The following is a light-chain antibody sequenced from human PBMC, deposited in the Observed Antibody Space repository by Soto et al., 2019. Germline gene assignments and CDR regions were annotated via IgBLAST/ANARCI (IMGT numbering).Light chain of an antibody. CDR3: QQYNNWWT. Sequence: EVVMTQAPATLSVSPGERATLSCRASQSVSSNLAWYQQKPGQAPRLLIYDASTRATGVPARFIGSGSGTEFTLTISSLQSEDFAVYYCQQYNNWWTFGQGTKVDIK. V-gene: IGKV3-15*01. J-gene: IGKJ1*01. CDR2: DAS. CDR1: QSVSSN.